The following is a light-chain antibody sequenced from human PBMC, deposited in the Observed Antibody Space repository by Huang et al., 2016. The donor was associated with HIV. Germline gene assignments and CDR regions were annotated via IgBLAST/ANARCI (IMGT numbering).Light chain of an antibody. CDR1: QSVGNY. Sequence: IVLTQSPATLSWYPGERVTLSCRASQSVGNYIAWYQQHPGQYPKLLIYDTSNRATGTPGRFSGSGSGTDFTLTISSLQSEDFAVYYCQQRSSGVTFGGGTKVQVK. CDR2: DTS. CDR3: QQRSSGVT. J-gene: IGKJ4*01. V-gene: IGKV3-11*01.